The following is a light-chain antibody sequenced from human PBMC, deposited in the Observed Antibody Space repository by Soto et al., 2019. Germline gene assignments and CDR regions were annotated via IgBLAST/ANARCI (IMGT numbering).Light chain of an antibody. CDR3: CSYAGSYTHV. CDR2: GNS. Sequence: QSVLTQPPSVSGAPGQRVTISCTGSSSNIGAGYDVHWYQQRPGTAPKLLIFGNSNRPSGVPDRFSGSKSGTSASLAITGLQAEDEGDYYCCSYAGSYTHVFGTGTKVTVL. J-gene: IGLJ1*01. V-gene: IGLV1-40*01. CDR1: SSNIGAGYD.